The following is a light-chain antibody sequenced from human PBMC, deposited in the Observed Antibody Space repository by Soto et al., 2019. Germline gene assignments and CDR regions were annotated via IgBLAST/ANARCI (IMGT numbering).Light chain of an antibody. CDR1: SSDVGSFDS. CDR3: SSFTNSSNLV. V-gene: IGLV2-14*01. J-gene: IGLJ1*01. Sequence: QSALTQPASVSGSPGQPITISCTGTSSDVGSFDSVAWYQHNPGKAPKLMIYDVSNRPSGVSSRFSGSKSGNTASLSISGLQTEDEATYYCSSFTNSSNLVLGNGTKVTV. CDR2: DVS.